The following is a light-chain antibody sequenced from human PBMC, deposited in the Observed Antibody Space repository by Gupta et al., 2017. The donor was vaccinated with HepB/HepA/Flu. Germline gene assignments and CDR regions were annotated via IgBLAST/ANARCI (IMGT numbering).Light chain of an antibody. Sequence: QSALTQPASVSGSPGQSLTISCTGTSSDVGGYNYVSWYQQHPGKAPKLMIYDVSNRPSGVSNRFSGSKSGNTASLTISGLQAEDEADYSCSSYTSSSTLDVVFGGGTKLTVL. CDR1: SSDVGGYNY. CDR3: SSYTSSSTLDVV. J-gene: IGLJ2*01. CDR2: DVS. V-gene: IGLV2-14*01.